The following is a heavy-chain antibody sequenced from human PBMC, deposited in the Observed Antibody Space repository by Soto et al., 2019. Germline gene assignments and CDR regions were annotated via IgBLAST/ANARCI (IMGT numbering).Heavy chain of an antibody. D-gene: IGHD3-22*01. Sequence: ASVKGSCKASGYTFTSYYMHWVRQAPGQGLEWMGIINPSGGSTSYAQKFQGRVTMTRDTSTSTVYMELSSLRSEDTAVYYCARDFATHYYDSSRAKPFDPWGQGTLVTVSS. J-gene: IGHJ5*02. CDR3: ARDFATHYYDSSRAKPFDP. CDR2: INPSGGST. V-gene: IGHV1-46*01. CDR1: GYTFTSYY.